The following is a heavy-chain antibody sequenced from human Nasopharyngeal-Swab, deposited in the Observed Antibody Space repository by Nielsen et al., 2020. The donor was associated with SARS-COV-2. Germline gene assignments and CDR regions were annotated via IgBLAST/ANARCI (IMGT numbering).Heavy chain of an antibody. CDR1: GFTFNSYA. J-gene: IGHJ4*02. Sequence: GGSLRLSCAASGFTFNSYAMHWVRQAPGKGLEWVAVISYDGSNKYYADSVKGRFTISRDNSKNTLYLQMNSLRAEDTAVYYCARDLGGYLDYWGQGTLVTVSS. V-gene: IGHV3-30-3*01. D-gene: IGHD2-15*01. CDR3: ARDLGGYLDY. CDR2: ISYDGSNK.